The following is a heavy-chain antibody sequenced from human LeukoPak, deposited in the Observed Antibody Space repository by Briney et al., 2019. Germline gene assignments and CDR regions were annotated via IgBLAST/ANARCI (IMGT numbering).Heavy chain of an antibody. CDR3: ARDFSIVGQQLVPGYYYGMDV. V-gene: IGHV3-33*08. D-gene: IGHD6-13*01. CDR2: IWYDGSNK. CDR1: GFTFSSYS. J-gene: IGHJ6*02. Sequence: PGGSLRLSCAASGFTFSSYSTNWVRQAPGKGLEWVAVIWYDGSNKYYADSVKGRFTISRDNSKNTLYLQMNSLRAEDTAVYYCARDFSIVGQQLVPGYYYGMDVWGQGTTVTVSS.